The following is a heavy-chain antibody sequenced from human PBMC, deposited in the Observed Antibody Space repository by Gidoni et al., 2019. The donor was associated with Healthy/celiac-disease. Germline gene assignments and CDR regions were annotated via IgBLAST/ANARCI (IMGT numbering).Heavy chain of an antibody. CDR3: VRSRVAFDI. Sequence: VKGRFTISRDNATNTLYLQMNSLRAEDTAVYYCVRSRVAFDIWGQGTMVTVSS. D-gene: IGHD3-10*01. V-gene: IGHV3-74*01. J-gene: IGHJ3*02.